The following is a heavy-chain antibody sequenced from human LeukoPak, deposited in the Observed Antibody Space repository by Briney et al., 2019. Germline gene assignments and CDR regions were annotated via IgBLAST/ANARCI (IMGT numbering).Heavy chain of an antibody. CDR2: ITSGGDYI. V-gene: IGHV3-21*01. CDR1: GFTFNTFN. CDR3: ARGHYDVLAASYKWTPDY. J-gene: IGHJ4*02. Sequence: GGSLTLSCAASGFTFNTFNMNWVRQAPGKGLEWVSSITSGGDYIYYADSVKGRFTTSRDNAKNSLSLQLNSLRVEDTAVYYCARGHYDVLAASYKWTPDYWGQGTLVNVSS. D-gene: IGHD3-9*01.